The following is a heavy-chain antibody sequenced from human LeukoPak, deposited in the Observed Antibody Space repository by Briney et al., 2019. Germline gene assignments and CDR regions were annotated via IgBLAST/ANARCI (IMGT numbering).Heavy chain of an antibody. J-gene: IGHJ4*02. V-gene: IGHV3-48*04. CDR2: ISSSGSTI. Sequence: PGGSLRLSCAASGFTFSSYSMNWVRQAPGKGLEWVSYISSSGSTIYYADSVKGRFTISRDNAKNSLYLQMNSLRAEDTAVYYCARDGPGGGTTEFDYWGQGTLVTVSS. D-gene: IGHD1-7*01. CDR1: GFTFSSYS. CDR3: ARDGPGGGTTEFDY.